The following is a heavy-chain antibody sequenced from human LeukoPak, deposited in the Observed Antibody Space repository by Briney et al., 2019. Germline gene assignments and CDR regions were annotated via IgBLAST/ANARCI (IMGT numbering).Heavy chain of an antibody. V-gene: IGHV3-23*01. J-gene: IGHJ4*02. CDR3: AKGDYGDFYFDY. D-gene: IGHD4-17*01. CDR2: ISGSGDNR. Sequence: GGSLRLSCVASGFSFSSYAMTWVRQGPGKGLEWVSVISGSGDNRYFADSVKGRFTISRDNSKNTLYLQMNSLRAEDTAVYYCAKGDYGDFYFDYWGQGTLVTVSS. CDR1: GFSFSSYA.